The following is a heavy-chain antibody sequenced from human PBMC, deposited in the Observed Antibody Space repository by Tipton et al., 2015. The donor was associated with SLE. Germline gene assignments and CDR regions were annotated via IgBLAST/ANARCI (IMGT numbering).Heavy chain of an antibody. V-gene: IGHV4-61*01. Sequence: TLSLTCTVSGGSISSGSYYWSWIRQPPGKGLEWIGYMSYSGSTNYNPSLKSRVTMSLDTSKNQFSLRLNSVTAADTAVYYCARVLTGTSTFDYWGQGTLVTVSS. D-gene: IGHD1-7*01. CDR3: ARVLTGTSTFDY. CDR1: GGSISSGSYY. CDR2: MSYSGST. J-gene: IGHJ4*02.